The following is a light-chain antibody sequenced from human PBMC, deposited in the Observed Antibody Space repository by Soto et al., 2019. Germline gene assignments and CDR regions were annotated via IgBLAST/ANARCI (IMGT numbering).Light chain of an antibody. V-gene: IGLV1-40*01. CDR2: GDT. J-gene: IGLJ3*02. Sequence: QSVLTQPPSVSGAPGQRVTISCTGSSSNIGAGYDVHWYQQLPGTAPKLLVSGDTNRPSGVPDRFSGAKSGTSACLAITGLRAEDEADYYCQSFDSSLSGWVFGGGTKLTVL. CDR3: QSFDSSLSGWV. CDR1: SSNIGAGYD.